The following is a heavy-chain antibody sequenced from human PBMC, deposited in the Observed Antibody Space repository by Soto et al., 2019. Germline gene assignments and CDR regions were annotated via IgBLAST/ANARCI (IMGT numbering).Heavy chain of an antibody. CDR1: GFTFSRYA. CDR2: SSGSGGST. D-gene: IGHD3-10*01. V-gene: IGHV3-23*01. Sequence: EGQLLESGGGLVQTGGSLRLSCAASGFTFSRYAMSWVRQAPGKWLEWVSASSGSGGSTYYADSVKGLFTISRDNSHTTMDLQMHSLSAEDTAVYYCEEAFVWFGELYGLGASDIRGQGTMVTVS. J-gene: IGHJ3*02. CDR3: EEAFVWFGELYGLGASDI.